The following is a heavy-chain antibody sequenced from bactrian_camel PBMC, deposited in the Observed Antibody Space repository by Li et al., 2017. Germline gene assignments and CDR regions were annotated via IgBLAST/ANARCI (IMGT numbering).Heavy chain of an antibody. J-gene: IGHJ6*01. CDR3: AKEQTLRPQAEFAY. V-gene: IGHV3S1*01. CDR1: EYTRRGTY. Sequence: HVQLVESGGGSVQVGGSLRLSCAASASEYTRRGTYRAWFRQAPGKEREGVAFLVSRGGSTYYTDSVKGRFTISRDNAKNTLYLQLNSLKTEDMGMYYCAKEQTLRPQAEFAYWGQGTQVTVS. CDR2: LVSRGGST.